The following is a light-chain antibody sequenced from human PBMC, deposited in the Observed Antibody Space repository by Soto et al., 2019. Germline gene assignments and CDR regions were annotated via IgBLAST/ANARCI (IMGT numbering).Light chain of an antibody. CDR1: QSVSSSW. V-gene: IGKV3-20*01. CDR3: QQYGGPPWT. J-gene: IGKJ1*01. Sequence: EIVLTQSPGTLSLSPGERATLSCRASQSVSSSWLAWYQQKPGQAPRLLIYGASSRATGVPDRFSGSGSGTDVTLTISRLEPEESAVFYCQQYGGPPWTFGQGTKVEIK. CDR2: GAS.